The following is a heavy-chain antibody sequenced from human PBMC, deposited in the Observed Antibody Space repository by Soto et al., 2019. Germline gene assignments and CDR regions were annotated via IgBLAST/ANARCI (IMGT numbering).Heavy chain of an antibody. CDR3: ARGRGIVATINRSLLFDY. D-gene: IGHD5-12*01. J-gene: IGHJ4*02. V-gene: IGHV4-31*03. CDR1: GGSISSGGYY. CDR2: IYYSGST. Sequence: SETLSLTCTVSGGSISSGGYYWSWIRQHPGKGLEWIGYIYYSGSTYYNPSLKSRVTISVDTSKNQFSLKLSSVTAADTAVYYCARGRGIVATINRSLLFDYWAQGTLVTVSS.